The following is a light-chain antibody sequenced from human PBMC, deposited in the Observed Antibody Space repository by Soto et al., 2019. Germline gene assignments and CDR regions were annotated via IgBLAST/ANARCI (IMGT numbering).Light chain of an antibody. Sequence: DIQMTQSPSALSASVGDRVVITCRASQNINRGLAWYQQKPGEAPKLLIFKASTANGGVPSRFSGSGAGTDFSLTISSLQPDDFATYYCQQYDSFLRTFGQGTKVEIK. CDR3: QQYDSFLRT. J-gene: IGKJ1*01. CDR2: KAS. V-gene: IGKV1-5*03. CDR1: QNINRG.